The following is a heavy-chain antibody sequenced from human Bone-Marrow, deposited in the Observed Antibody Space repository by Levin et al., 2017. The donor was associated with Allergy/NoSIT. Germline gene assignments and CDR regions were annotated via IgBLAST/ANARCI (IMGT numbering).Heavy chain of an antibody. CDR2: ISHDGSDK. V-gene: IGHV3-30*09. CDR1: GFTFSSYT. J-gene: IGHJ4*02. CDR3: VRDGSVETACDN. D-gene: IGHD5-18*01. Sequence: GESLKISCAGSGFTFSSYTMVWVRQAPGKGLEWVTVISHDGSDKYYADFVKGRFAISRDNSKNTMYLQMNSLRAEDTAMYYCVRDGSVETACDNWGQGTLVTVSS.